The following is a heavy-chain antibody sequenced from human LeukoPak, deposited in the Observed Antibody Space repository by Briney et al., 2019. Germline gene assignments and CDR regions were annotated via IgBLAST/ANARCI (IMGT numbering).Heavy chain of an antibody. D-gene: IGHD6-6*01. CDR2: INSDGSST. V-gene: IGHV3-74*01. CDR1: GFTFSSYW. Sequence: PGGSPRLSCAASGFTFSSYWMHWVRRAPGKGLVWVSRINSDGSSTSYADSVRGRFSISRDNAKNTLYLQMNSLRAEDTAVYYCARGLSGYASSLGYWGQGTLVTVSS. J-gene: IGHJ4*02. CDR3: ARGLSGYASSLGY.